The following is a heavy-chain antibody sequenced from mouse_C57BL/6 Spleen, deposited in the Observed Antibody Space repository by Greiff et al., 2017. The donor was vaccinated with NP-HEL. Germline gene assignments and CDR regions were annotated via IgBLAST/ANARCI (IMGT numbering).Heavy chain of an antibody. V-gene: IGHV1-50*01. J-gene: IGHJ1*03. D-gene: IGHD1-1*01. CDR1: GYTFTSYW. CDR2: IDPSDSYT. Sequence: QVQLKESGAELVKPGASVKLSCKASGYTFTSYWMQWVKQRPGQGLERIGEIDPSDSYTNYNQKFKGKATLTVDTSSSTAYMQLSSLTSEDSAGYYCARSQFITTVVARWDFDVWGTVTTVTVAS. CDR3: ARSQFITTVVARWDFDV.